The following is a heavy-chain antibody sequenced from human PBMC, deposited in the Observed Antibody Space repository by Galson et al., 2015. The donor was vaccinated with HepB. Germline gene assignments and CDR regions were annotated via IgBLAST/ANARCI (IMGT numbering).Heavy chain of an antibody. CDR1: GFAFGNYG. D-gene: IGHD3-16*01. V-gene: IGHV3-33*01. CDR2: IWKDGSNK. J-gene: IGHJ4*02. Sequence: SLRLSCAASGFAFGNYGMHWVRQAPGKGLEWMALIWKDGSNKHYADSLKGRFRISRDNAQNTLFLEADSLRAEDTALYYCARDKEGMGADDSWGQGTLVTVSS. CDR3: ARDKEGMGADDS.